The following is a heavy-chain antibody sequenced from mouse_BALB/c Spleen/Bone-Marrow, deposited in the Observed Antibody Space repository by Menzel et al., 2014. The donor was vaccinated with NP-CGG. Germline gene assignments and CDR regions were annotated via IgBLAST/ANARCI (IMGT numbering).Heavy chain of an antibody. CDR3: ARGYYGSSYYFDY. V-gene: IGHV1-77*01. CDR2: IYPGSGST. D-gene: IGHD1-1*01. Sequence: QVQLKESGPELVKPGASVKMSCKASGYTFTDYVISWVKQRTGQSLEWIGEIYPGSGSTYYNEKFKGKATLTADKSSNTAYMQLSSLTSEDSAVYFCARGYYGSSYYFDYWGQGTTLTVSS. CDR1: GYTFTDYV. J-gene: IGHJ2*01.